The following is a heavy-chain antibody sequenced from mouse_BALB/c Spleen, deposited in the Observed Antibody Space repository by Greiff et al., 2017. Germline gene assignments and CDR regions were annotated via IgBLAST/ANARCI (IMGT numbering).Heavy chain of an antibody. J-gene: IGHJ2*01. D-gene: IGHD2-4*01. V-gene: IGHV1-18*01. CDR2: INPNNGGT. CDR3: ARSYYDYDGFDY. CDR1: GYTFTDYN. Sequence: EVQLQQSGPELVKPGASVKIPCKASGYTFTDYNMDWVKQSHGKSLEWIGDINPNNGGTIYNQKFKGKATLTVDKSSSTAFMALRSLTSEDTAVYYCARSYYDYDGFDYWGQGTTLTVSS.